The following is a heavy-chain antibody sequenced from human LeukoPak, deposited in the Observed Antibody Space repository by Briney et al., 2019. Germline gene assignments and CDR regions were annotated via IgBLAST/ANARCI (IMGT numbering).Heavy chain of an antibody. CDR2: IYYSGST. V-gene: IGHV4-59*08. D-gene: IGHD2-21*02. CDR3: ATYCGGDCYSLRGAFDI. Sequence: SETLSLTCTVSGGSISSYYWSWIRQPPGKGLEWIGYIYYSGSTNYNPSLKSRVTISVDTSKNQFSLKLSSVTAADTAVYYCATYCGGDCYSLRGAFDIWGQGTMVTVSS. CDR1: GGSISSYY. J-gene: IGHJ3*02.